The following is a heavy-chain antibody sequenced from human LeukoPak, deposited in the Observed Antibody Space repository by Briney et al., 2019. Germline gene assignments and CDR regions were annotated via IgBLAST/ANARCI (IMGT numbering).Heavy chain of an antibody. CDR3: AKDLTQWSKHYNYYMGV. V-gene: IGHV3-30*02. CDR2: IRYDGSNK. D-gene: IGHD6-19*01. CDR1: GFIFTTYG. Sequence: SGGSLRLSCAASGFIFTTYGMHWVRQAPGKGLEWVAFIRYDGSNKYYADSVKGRFTISRDNSKNTLYLQLNSLRGEDTAVYYCAKDLTQWSKHYNYYMGVWGKGTTVTISS. J-gene: IGHJ6*03.